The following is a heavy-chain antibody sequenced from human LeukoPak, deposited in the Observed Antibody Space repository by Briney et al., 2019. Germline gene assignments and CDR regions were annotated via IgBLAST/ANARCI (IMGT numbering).Heavy chain of an antibody. CDR3: TRRGCSDGGCYYDY. Sequence: GGSLRLSCAASGFTFSGSAMHWVCQASGKGLEWVGHIRNKANSYATAYTASVKGRFTISRDDSRNAAYLQMNSLKTEDTAVYYCTRRGCSDGGCYYDYWGQGTLVTVSS. CDR2: IRNKANSYAT. J-gene: IGHJ4*02. D-gene: IGHD2-15*01. CDR1: GFTFSGSA. V-gene: IGHV3-73*01.